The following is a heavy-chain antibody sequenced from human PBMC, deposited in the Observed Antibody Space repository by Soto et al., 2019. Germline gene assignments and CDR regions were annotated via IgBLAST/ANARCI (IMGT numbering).Heavy chain of an antibody. CDR2: ISTYNGHT. V-gene: IGHV1-18*01. CDR1: GYTFFSYG. CDR3: ARKSSGSSCFDP. Sequence: ASVKVSCKASGYTFFSYGISWVRQAPGQGLEWMGWISTYNGHTSYAQNLQGRVTMTTDTSTRTAYMELRSLRSDDTAVYYCARKSSGSSCFDPWGQGPLVTVPS. D-gene: IGHD6-6*01. J-gene: IGHJ5*02.